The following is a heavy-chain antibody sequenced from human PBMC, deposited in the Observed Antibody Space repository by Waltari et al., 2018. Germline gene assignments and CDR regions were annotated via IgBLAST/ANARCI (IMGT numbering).Heavy chain of an antibody. V-gene: IGHV1-69*01. J-gene: IGHJ6*02. Sequence: QVQLVQSGAEVKKPGSSVKVSCKASGGTFSSYAISWVRQAPGQGLEWMGGIIPIFGTANYAQKFQGRVRMTGDESTSTADMELSSLRSEDTAVYYCARGEGDTAMARGYYYYGMDVWGQGTTVTVSS. D-gene: IGHD5-18*01. CDR1: GGTFSSYA. CDR3: ARGEGDTAMARGYYYYGMDV. CDR2: IIPIFGTA.